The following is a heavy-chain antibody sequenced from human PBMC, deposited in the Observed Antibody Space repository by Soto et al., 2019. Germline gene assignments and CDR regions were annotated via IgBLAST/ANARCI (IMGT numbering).Heavy chain of an antibody. J-gene: IGHJ6*04. CDR2: TYYRSKWYN. CDR3: ARYRCSSTSCRPMDV. V-gene: IGHV6-1*01. CDR1: GGSISSGG. D-gene: IGHD2-2*01. Sequence: SETLSLTCTVSGGSISSGGYYWSWIRQHPGKGLEWLGRTYYRSKWYNDYAVSVKSRITINPDTSKNQFSLQLNSVTPEDTAVYYCARYRCSSTSCRPMDVWGKGTTVTVSS.